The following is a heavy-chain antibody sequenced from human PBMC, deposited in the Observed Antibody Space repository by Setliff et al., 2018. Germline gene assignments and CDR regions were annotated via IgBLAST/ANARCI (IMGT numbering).Heavy chain of an antibody. V-gene: IGHV3-21*04. J-gene: IGHJ4*02. CDR2: ISPSSSHI. Sequence: PGGSLRLSCAGSGFTFSSHWMYWVRQAPGKGLEWVSSISPSSSHIYYADSAEGRFTISRDNAKDSLYLQMNSLRGEDTAVYYCARGTSGWFPHDYWGQGTLVTVSS. CDR1: GFTFSSHW. CDR3: ARGTSGWFPHDY. D-gene: IGHD6-19*01.